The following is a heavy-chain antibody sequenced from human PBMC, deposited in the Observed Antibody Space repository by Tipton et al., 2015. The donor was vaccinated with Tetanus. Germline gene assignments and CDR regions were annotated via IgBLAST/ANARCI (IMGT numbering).Heavy chain of an antibody. V-gene: IGHV4-34*01. CDR3: ARGVPYSTTMGSDWFDP. CDR2: LIYDGTS. J-gene: IGHJ5*02. Sequence: TLSLTCTVSDVSVRSYYWSWIRQSPDKGLEWLGDLIYDGTSYYNPSLNSRVKISLDTSMNQVSLTLTSVTAADTALYYCARGVPYSTTMGSDWFDPWGQGTLVTVSS. CDR1: DVSVRSYY. D-gene: IGHD2-2*01.